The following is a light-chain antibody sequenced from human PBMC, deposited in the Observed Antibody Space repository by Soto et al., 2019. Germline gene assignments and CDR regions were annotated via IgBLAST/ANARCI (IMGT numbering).Light chain of an antibody. CDR1: QSITSW. J-gene: IGKJ2*01. CDR2: DAS. V-gene: IGKV1-5*01. CDR3: QQDDSQPVT. Sequence: DIQMTQSPSTLSASIGDRVTITCRASQSITSWLAWYQQTRGKAPKLLIYDASSLETAVPSRFSGSGSGTEFTLTIRSLQPDDFGNYYCQQDDSQPVTFGQGTKLEIK.